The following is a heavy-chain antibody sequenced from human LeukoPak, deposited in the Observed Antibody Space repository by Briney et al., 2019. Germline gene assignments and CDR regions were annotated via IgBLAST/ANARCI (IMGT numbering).Heavy chain of an antibody. V-gene: IGHV4-4*07. Sequence: SETLSLTCTVSGGSNSSYYWSWIRQPAGKGLEWLGRIYTTGSSNYNPSLKSRVTMSVDTSKNQFSLKLSSVTAADTAVYYCARDNPVAGNRGIDYWGRGTLVTVSS. J-gene: IGHJ4*02. CDR2: IYTTGSS. D-gene: IGHD6-19*01. CDR3: ARDNPVAGNRGIDY. CDR1: GGSNSSYY.